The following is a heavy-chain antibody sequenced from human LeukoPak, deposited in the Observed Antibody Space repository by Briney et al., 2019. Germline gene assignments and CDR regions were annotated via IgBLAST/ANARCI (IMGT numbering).Heavy chain of an antibody. CDR2: IVVGSGNT. J-gene: IGHJ4*02. D-gene: IGHD1-26*01. Sequence: SVKVSCKASGGTFSSYAISWVRQAPGQGLEWIGWIVVGSGNTNYAQKFQERVTITRDMSTSTAYMELSSLRSEDTAVYYCATLGATSFDYWGQGTLVTVSS. CDR3: ATLGATSFDY. CDR1: GGTFSSYA. V-gene: IGHV1-58*02.